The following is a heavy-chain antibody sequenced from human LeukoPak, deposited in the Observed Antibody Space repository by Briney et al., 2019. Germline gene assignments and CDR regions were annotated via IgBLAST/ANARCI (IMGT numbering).Heavy chain of an antibody. V-gene: IGHV1-2*05. Sequence: ASVKVSCKASVYTFTGYYMHWVRQPPGQGLDWMGRINPNSGGTNYAQKFQGRVKMTRDTSIRTAYIALSRLRSADTDVYYCARGKRPICSGGSCTSANFAYWGEGTLVTVYS. CDR2: INPNSGGT. CDR1: VYTFTGYY. CDR3: ARGKRPICSGGSCTSANFAY. D-gene: IGHD2-15*01. J-gene: IGHJ4*02.